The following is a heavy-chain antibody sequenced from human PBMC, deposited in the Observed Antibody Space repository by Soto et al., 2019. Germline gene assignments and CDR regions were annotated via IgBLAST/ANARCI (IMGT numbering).Heavy chain of an antibody. Sequence: EVQLLESGGGLVQPGGSLRLSCAASGFTFSSYAMSWVRQAPGKGLEWVSAISGSGGSTYYADSVKGRFTISRANAKNTLYLQMTSLRAEDTAVYYCAKDVTTALLQIDDAFDIWGQGTMVTVSS. D-gene: IGHD4-4*01. CDR3: AKDVTTALLQIDDAFDI. CDR2: ISGSGGST. V-gene: IGHV3-23*01. J-gene: IGHJ3*02. CDR1: GFTFSSYA.